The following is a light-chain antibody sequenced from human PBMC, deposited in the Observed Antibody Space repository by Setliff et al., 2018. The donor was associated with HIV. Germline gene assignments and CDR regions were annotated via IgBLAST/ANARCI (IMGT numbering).Light chain of an antibody. CDR1: SSDVGGNNY. V-gene: IGLV2-14*01. CDR3: CSCTNINSPLYG. Sequence: QSALAQPASVSGSPGQSITISCTGTSSDVGGNNYVSWYQQLPGKAPQLIIYEVTVRPSGVSDRYSGSKSANTASLTISGLQAEDEGDYYCCSCTNINSPLYGFGGGTKVTVL. CDR2: EVT. J-gene: IGLJ2*01.